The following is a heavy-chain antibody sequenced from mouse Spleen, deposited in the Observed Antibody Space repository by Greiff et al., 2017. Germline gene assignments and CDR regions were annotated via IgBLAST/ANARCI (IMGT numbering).Heavy chain of an antibody. Sequence: VQLQQSGAELVRPGTSVKVSCKASGYAFTNYLIEWVKQRPGQGLEWIGVINPGSGGTNYNEKFKGKATLTADKSSSTAYMQLSSLTSEDSAVYFCARSGTGVDYWGQGTTLTVSS. CDR2: INPGSGGT. V-gene: IGHV1-54*01. CDR3: ARSGTGVDY. CDR1: GYAFTNYL. D-gene: IGHD4-1*01. J-gene: IGHJ2*01.